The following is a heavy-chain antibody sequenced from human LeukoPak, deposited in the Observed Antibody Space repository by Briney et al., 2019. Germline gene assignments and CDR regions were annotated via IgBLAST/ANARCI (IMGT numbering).Heavy chain of an antibody. V-gene: IGHV1-18*01. CDR1: GYTFSIYG. D-gene: IGHD3-10*01. Sequence: ASVRVSCKASGYTFSIYGFSWVRQAPGQGLEWMGWISAYNGNTNYAQKFQGRVTMTTDTSTSTAYMELRSLRSDDTAVYYCARLKGYYYGSGSYYNPPVYWGQGTLVTVSS. J-gene: IGHJ4*02. CDR3: ARLKGYYYGSGSYYNPPVY. CDR2: ISAYNGNT.